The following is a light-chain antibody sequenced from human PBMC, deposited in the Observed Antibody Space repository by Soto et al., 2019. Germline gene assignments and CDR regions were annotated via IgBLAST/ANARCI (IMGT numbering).Light chain of an antibody. V-gene: IGLV2-14*03. J-gene: IGLJ1*01. CDR2: DII. CDR3: VSFTTSRSYV. CDR1: SSYVGAYIF. Sequence: QSVLTQPASVSGSPGQSITISCTGTSSYVGAYIFVSWYQQHPGKAPKLMIYDIINRPSGVSNRFSGSKSGNTASLTISGLQAEDEADYYCVSFTTSRSYVFGTGTKVTVL.